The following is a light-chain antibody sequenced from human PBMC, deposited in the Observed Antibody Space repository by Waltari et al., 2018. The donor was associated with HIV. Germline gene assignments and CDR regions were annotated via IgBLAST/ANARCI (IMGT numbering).Light chain of an antibody. CDR3: ATWDDGLSGWV. V-gene: IGLV1-44*01. CDR1: ASNIGGNT. Sequence: QSVVTQPPSASGPPAQRAPMSRSGSASNIGGNTVIWYQHLPQTAPKLLIYNNEERPSGVPDRFSASKTGTSASLDISGLQSEDEADYYCATWDDGLSGWVFGGGTKLTVL. CDR2: NNE. J-gene: IGLJ3*02.